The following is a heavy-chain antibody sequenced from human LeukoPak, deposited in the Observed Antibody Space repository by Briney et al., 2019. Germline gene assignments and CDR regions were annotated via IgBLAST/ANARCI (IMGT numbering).Heavy chain of an antibody. CDR1: GFTFSSYG. Sequence: PGRSLRLSCAASGFTFSSYGMHWVRQAPGKGLEWVAVIWYDGSNKYYADSVKGRFTISRDNSKNTLYLQMNNLRAEDTAVYYCAREHSSGYYYLDYWGRGTLVTVSS. CDR3: AREHSSGYYYLDY. CDR2: IWYDGSNK. J-gene: IGHJ4*02. V-gene: IGHV3-33*01. D-gene: IGHD3-22*01.